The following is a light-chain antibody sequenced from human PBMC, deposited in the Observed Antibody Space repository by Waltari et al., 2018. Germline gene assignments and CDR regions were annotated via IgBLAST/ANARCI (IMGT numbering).Light chain of an antibody. CDR3: QQYNDWPPMYT. V-gene: IGKV3-15*01. J-gene: IGKJ2*01. CDR2: GAS. CDR1: QSVSSN. Sequence: EIVVTQSPATLSVSPGERATLSCRASQSVSSNLAWYQQKPGQAPRLLIYGASTRDTGVPARFSGSGSGTEFTLTINSMQSEDFAVYYCQQYNDWPPMYTFGQGTKLGVK.